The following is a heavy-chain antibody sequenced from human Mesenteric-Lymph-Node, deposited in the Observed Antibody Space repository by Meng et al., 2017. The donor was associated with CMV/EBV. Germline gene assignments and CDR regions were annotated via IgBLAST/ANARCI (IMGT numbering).Heavy chain of an antibody. J-gene: IGHJ3*02. CDR2: ISYDGSNK. Sequence: GGSLRLSCAASGFTFSSYAMHWVRQAPGKGLEWVAVISYDGSNKYYADSVKGRFTISRDNSKNTLYLQMIGLRAEDTAVYYCARPFITGMIIDAFDIWGQGTMVTVSS. D-gene: IGHD1-20*01. CDR3: ARPFITGMIIDAFDI. CDR1: GFTFSSYA. V-gene: IGHV3-30-3*01.